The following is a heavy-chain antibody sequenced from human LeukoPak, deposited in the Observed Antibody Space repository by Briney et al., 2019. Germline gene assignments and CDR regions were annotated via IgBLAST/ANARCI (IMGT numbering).Heavy chain of an antibody. J-gene: IGHJ4*02. Sequence: SETLSLTCTVSGGSISSGSYCWSWIRQPAGKGLEWIGRIYTSGSTNYNPSLKSRVTISVDTSKNQFSLKLSSVTAADTAVYYCARDLEQWLVTPFGYWGQGTLVTVSS. CDR3: ARDLEQWLVTPFGY. D-gene: IGHD6-19*01. CDR1: GGSISSGSYC. CDR2: IYTSGST. V-gene: IGHV4-61*02.